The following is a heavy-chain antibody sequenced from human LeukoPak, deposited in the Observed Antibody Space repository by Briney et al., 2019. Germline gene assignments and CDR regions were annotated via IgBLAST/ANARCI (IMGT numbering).Heavy chain of an antibody. CDR3: ARDRLSSSWTDY. V-gene: IGHV4-39*02. D-gene: IGHD6-13*01. Sequence: PSETLSLTCTVSGGSISSSSYYWGWIRQPPGKGLEWIGSIYYSGTTYYNPSLKSRVTIYVDTSKNQFSLKLSSVTAADTAVYYCARDRLSSSWTDYWGQGTLVTVSS. CDR2: IYYSGTT. J-gene: IGHJ4*02. CDR1: GGSISSSSYY.